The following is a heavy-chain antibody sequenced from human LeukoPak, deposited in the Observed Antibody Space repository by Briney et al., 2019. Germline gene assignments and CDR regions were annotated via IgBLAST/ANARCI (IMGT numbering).Heavy chain of an antibody. CDR3: ARHSKHCSSTSCYMVLHAFDI. V-gene: IGHV5-10-1*01. CDR2: IDPSGSYT. J-gene: IGHJ3*02. Sequence: GESLRISWKGSGYSFTSYWNSWGRQMPGKGLEWMGRIDPSGSYTNYSPSFQGHVTISADKSISTAYLQWSSLKASDTAMYYCARHSKHCSSTSCYMVLHAFDIWGQGTMVTVSS. D-gene: IGHD2-2*02. CDR1: GYSFTSYW.